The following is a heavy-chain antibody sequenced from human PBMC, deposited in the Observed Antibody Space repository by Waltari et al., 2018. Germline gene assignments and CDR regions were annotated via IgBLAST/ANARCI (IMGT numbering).Heavy chain of an antibody. CDR1: GYPFTGYY. J-gene: IGHJ4*02. Sequence: QVPLVQSGAEVKKPGASVKVSCKASGYPFTGYYMHWVRQAPGQGLEWMGRINPNSGGTNYAQKFQGRVTMTRDTSISTAYMELSRLRSDDTAVYYCAGSTLYSSSWYEYWGQGTLVTVSS. CDR2: INPNSGGT. D-gene: IGHD6-13*01. V-gene: IGHV1-2*06. CDR3: AGSTLYSSSWYEY.